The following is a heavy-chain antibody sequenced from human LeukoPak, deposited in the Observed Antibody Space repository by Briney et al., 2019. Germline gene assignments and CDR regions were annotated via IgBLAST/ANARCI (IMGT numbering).Heavy chain of an antibody. CDR2: IYSGGST. D-gene: IGHD3-16*02. Sequence: GGSLRLSCAASGFTVSSNYMSWVRQAPGKGLEWVSVIYSGGSTYYADSVKGRFTISRDSSKNTLYLQMNSLRAEDTAVYYCARDLNDYVWGSYRYSYYYGMDVWGQGTTVTVSS. J-gene: IGHJ6*02. CDR1: GFTVSSNY. CDR3: ARDLNDYVWGSYRYSYYYGMDV. V-gene: IGHV3-66*01.